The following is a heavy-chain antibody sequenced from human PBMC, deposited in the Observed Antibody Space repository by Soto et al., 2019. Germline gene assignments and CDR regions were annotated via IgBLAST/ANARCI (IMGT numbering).Heavy chain of an antibody. CDR2: IDSSDSYI. J-gene: IGHJ3*01. V-gene: IGHV5-10-1*01. D-gene: IGHD3-3*01. Sequence: PGESLKISCQGSGYTFSDYRLSWVRQMPGKGLEWLGTIDSSDSYITYGPSFQGHVTISADKSINTAFLRWTSLKSSDSAIYYCAILDFTFGSIDVFDLCGQGTMVTVSS. CDR3: AILDFTFGSIDVFDL. CDR1: GYTFSDYR.